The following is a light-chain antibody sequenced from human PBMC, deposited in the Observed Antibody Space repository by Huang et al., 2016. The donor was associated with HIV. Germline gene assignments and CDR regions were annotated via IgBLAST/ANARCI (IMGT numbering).Light chain of an antibody. CDR3: QQYNSYSVT. V-gene: IGKV1-5*03. CDR1: QSISSW. J-gene: IGKJ1*01. CDR2: KAS. Sequence: DIQMTQSPSTLSASVGDRGTITCRASQSISSWLALYQQKPGKAPQLLIDKASSLESGVPARFRGSGSGTEFTLTISSLQPDDFATYYCQQYNSYSVTVGQGTKVEIK.